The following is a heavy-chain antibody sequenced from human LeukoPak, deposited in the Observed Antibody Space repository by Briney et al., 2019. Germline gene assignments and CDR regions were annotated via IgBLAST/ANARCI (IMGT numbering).Heavy chain of an antibody. Sequence: LGTPSPTRAVYGGAFSGFYWGWIRPPPREGGGWGGGINHSGSTNYNPSLKSRVTISVDTSKNQFSLKLSSVTAADTAVYYCARGHSMVRGVIIILWFDPWGQGTLVTVSS. J-gene: IGHJ5*02. CDR1: GGAFSGFY. CDR3: ARGHSMVRGVIIILWFDP. CDR2: INHSGST. V-gene: IGHV4-34*01. D-gene: IGHD3-10*01.